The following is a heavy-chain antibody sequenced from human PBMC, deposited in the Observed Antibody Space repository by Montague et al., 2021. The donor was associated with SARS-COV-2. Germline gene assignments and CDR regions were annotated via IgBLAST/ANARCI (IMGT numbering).Heavy chain of an antibody. Sequence: SETLSLTCTVSGGSISSSSYYWGWIRQPPGKGLEWIGSIYYSGSTYSNPSLKSRVTISVDTSKDQFSLKLSSVTAADTAVYYCARHKRWRIAAAGRDFDYWGQGTLVTVSS. CDR2: IYYSGST. D-gene: IGHD6-13*01. CDR3: ARHKRWRIAAAGRDFDY. V-gene: IGHV4-39*01. J-gene: IGHJ4*02. CDR1: GGSISSSSYY.